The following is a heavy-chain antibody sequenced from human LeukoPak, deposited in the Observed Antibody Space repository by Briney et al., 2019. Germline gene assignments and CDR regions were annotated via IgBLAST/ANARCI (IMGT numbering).Heavy chain of an antibody. D-gene: IGHD3-10*01. CDR3: ARGRWTDVARGSYYFDY. J-gene: IGHJ4*02. V-gene: IGHV1-69*13. CDR1: GGTFSSYA. CDR2: IIPIFGTA. Sequence: ASVKVSCKASGGTFSSYAISWVRQAPGQGLEWMGGIIPIFGTANSAQKFQGRVTITADESTSTAYMELSSLRSEDTAVYYCARGRWTDVARGSYYFDYWGQGTLVSVSS.